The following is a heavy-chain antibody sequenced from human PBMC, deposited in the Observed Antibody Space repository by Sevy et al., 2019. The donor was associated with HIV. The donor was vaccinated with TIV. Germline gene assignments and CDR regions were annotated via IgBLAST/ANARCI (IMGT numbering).Heavy chain of an antibody. D-gene: IGHD2-2*01. V-gene: IGHV3-30*18. Sequence: GGSLRLSCAASGFSFTTYGMHWVRQAPGKGLEWVAVLSYDGSKRYYSDSVKGRFTISRDNSKNTLYLQMNSLRAEDTAVYYCAKDWALDIVIVPSGMPANWGQGTLVTVSS. CDR2: LSYDGSKR. CDR1: GFSFTTYG. J-gene: IGHJ4*02. CDR3: AKDWALDIVIVPSGMPAN.